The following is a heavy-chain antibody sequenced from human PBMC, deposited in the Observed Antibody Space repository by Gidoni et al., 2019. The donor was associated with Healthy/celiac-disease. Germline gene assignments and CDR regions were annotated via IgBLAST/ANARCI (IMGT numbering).Heavy chain of an antibody. CDR1: GFTCSSKG. CDR2: IWYDGSNN. V-gene: IGHV3-33*01. D-gene: IGHD3-16*01. CDR3: ARDFYDYIWGSYPDAFDI. J-gene: IGHJ3*02. Sequence: QVQLVEDGGGVVQPGRSLRLSWEASGFTCSSKGRHWVRQAPGKGLEWVAVIWYDGSNNYYADSVKGRFTISRDNSKNTLYLQMNSLRAEDTAVYYCARDFYDYIWGSYPDAFDIWGQGTMVTVSS.